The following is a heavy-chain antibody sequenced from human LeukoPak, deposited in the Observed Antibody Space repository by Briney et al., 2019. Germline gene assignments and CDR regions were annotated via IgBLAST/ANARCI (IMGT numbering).Heavy chain of an antibody. CDR1: GYTFTGYY. V-gene: IGHV1-2*02. CDR3: ARGRTYYYDSSGYFDAFDI. Sequence: ASVKVSCKASGYTFTGYYMHWVRQAPGQGLEWMGWINPNSGGTNYAQKFQGRVTMTRDTSISTAYMELSRLRSDDTDVYYCARGRTYYYDSSGYFDAFDIWGQGTMVTVSS. D-gene: IGHD3-22*01. CDR2: INPNSGGT. J-gene: IGHJ3*02.